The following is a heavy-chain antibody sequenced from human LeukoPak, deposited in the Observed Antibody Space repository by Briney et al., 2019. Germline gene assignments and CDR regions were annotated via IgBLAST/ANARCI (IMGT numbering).Heavy chain of an antibody. J-gene: IGHJ5*02. Sequence: SETLSLTCTVSGGSISGHYWSWIRQPPGKGLEWIGYIYYSGSTNYNPSLKSRVTMSVDTSKNHFSLKVSSVTAAGTAVYYCARMRDWFDPWGQGTLVTVSS. CDR3: ARMRDWFDP. V-gene: IGHV4-59*11. CDR2: IYYSGST. CDR1: GGSISGHY.